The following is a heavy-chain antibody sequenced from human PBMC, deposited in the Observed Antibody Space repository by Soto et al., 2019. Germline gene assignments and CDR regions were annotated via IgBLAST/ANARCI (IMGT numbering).Heavy chain of an antibody. D-gene: IGHD1-26*01. J-gene: IGHJ6*02. V-gene: IGHV1-69*06. Sequence: QVQLEQSGAEVKRPGSSVKVSCKASGGNFRPYGINWVRQAPGQGLAWMGGTVPSYGKANYAQKFQGRVTITGDTSTRTVYMGLSSLGKEDTAVYYGARSVGVGALYYGMDVWGQGTAVTVSS. CDR2: TVPSYGKA. CDR1: GGNFRPYG. CDR3: ARSVGVGALYYGMDV.